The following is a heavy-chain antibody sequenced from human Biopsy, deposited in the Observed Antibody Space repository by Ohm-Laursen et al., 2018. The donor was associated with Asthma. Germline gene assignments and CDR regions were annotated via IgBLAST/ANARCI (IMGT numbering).Heavy chain of an antibody. V-gene: IGHV4-30-4*08. CDR1: GDYW. D-gene: IGHD3-16*01. CDR3: ARRGGVRRYFDY. CDR2: IYYIGST. J-gene: IGHJ4*02. Sequence: GDYWMSRVRQPPGKGLEWIGYIYYIGSTYYNPSLRSRVAISLDTSKNQFSLKLSSVTAADTAVYFCARRGGVRRYFDYWGQGTLVTVSS.